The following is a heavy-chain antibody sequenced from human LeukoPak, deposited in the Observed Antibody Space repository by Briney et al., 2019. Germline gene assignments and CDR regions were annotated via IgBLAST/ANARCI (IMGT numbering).Heavy chain of an antibody. V-gene: IGHV4-4*07. J-gene: IGHJ4*02. CDR2: IYTSGST. CDR3: AKDRAAAAGPLAWYFDY. CDR1: GGSISSYY. D-gene: IGHD6-13*01. Sequence: SETLSLTCTVSGGSISSYYWSWIRQPAGKGLEWIGRIYTSGSTNYNPSLKSRVTMSVDTSKNQFSLKLSSVTAEDTAVYYCAKDRAAAAGPLAWYFDYWGQGTLVTVSS.